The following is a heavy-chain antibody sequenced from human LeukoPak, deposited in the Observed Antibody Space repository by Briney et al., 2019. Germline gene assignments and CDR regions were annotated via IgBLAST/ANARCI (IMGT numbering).Heavy chain of an antibody. CDR2: IKQDGSEK. CDR3: ASVSITVAERDYMDV. CDR1: GFTFSRYW. J-gene: IGHJ6*03. Sequence: GGSLRLSCAASGFTFSRYWMRWIRQAPGKGLEWVANIKQDGSEKYYVDSVKGRFTISRDNAKNSLSLQMNSLRAEDTAVYYCASVSITVAERDYMDVWGKGTTVTVSS. V-gene: IGHV3-7*01. D-gene: IGHD6-19*01.